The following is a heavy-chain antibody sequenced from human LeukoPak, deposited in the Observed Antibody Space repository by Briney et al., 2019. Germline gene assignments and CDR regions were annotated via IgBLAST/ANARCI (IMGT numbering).Heavy chain of an antibody. V-gene: IGHV3-23*01. Sequence: LSLTCTVSGGSISSGGYYWSWVRQAPGKGLEWVSAISGSGGSTYYADSVKGRFTISRDNSKNTLYLQMNSLRAEDTAVYYCAKDRLELWDYWGQGTLVTVSS. CDR2: ISGSGGST. D-gene: IGHD1-7*01. CDR3: AKDRLELWDY. J-gene: IGHJ4*02. CDR1: GGSISSGGYY.